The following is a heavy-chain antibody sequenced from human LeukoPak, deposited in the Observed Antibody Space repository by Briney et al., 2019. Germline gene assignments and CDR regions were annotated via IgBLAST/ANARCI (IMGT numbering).Heavy chain of an antibody. CDR1: GGSISSYY. Sequence: SETLSLTCTVSGGSISSYYWSWIRQPPGKGLEWIGYIYYSGSTNYNPSLTSRVTISVDTSKNQFSLKLSSVTAADTAVYYWARGLSYYYDSSGYYHDYWGQGTLVTVSS. V-gene: IGHV4-59*01. CDR2: IYYSGST. J-gene: IGHJ4*02. D-gene: IGHD3-22*01. CDR3: ARGLSYYYDSSGYYHDY.